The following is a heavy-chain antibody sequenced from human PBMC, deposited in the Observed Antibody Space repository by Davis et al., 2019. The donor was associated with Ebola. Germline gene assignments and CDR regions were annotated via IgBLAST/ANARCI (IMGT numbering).Heavy chain of an antibody. CDR1: GYMFAKYW. J-gene: IGHJ6*02. Sequence: GGSLRLSCQGSGYMFAKYWIGWVRQASGKGLEWMGIIYPDDSDTRFSPSFQGQVTMSVDKSISTAFLQWSTLKASDTATYYCARRGSSYGMDVWGQGTTVTVSS. CDR2: IYPDDSDT. V-gene: IGHV5-51*01. CDR3: ARRGSSYGMDV.